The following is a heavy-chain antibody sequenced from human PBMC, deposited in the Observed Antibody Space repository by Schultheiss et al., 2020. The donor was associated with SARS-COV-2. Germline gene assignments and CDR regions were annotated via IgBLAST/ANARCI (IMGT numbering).Heavy chain of an antibody. CDR2: ISSSSSYI. CDR1: GFTFSSYS. CDR3: AKGAEIQLWLSLFDY. Sequence: GGSLRLSCAASGFTFSSYSMNWVRQAPGKGLVWVSSISSSSSYIYYADSVKGRFTISRDNSKNTLYLQMNSLRAEDTAVYYCAKGAEIQLWLSLFDYWGQGTLVTVSS. J-gene: IGHJ4*02. V-gene: IGHV3-21*01. D-gene: IGHD5-18*01.